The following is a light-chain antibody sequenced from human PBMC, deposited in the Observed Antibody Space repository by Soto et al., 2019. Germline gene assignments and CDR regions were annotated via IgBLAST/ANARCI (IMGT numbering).Light chain of an antibody. V-gene: IGLV2-14*01. CDR1: SSDVGGYKY. CDR3: CSYRSDNNSGVV. Sequence: QSALTQPASVSGSPGQSITISCTGTSSDVGGYKYVSWYQQHPGKAPKLMIYEVYNRPSGVSDRFSGSKSGNAASLTISGLQAEDEADYYFCSYRSDNNSGVVFGGGTKVTVL. J-gene: IGLJ2*01. CDR2: EVY.